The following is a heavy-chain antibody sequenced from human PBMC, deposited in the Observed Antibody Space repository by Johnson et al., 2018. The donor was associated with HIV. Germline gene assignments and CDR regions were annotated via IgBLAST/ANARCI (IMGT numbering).Heavy chain of an antibody. CDR3: LREDNAFDI. CDR1: GFTFSSYG. CDR2: ISYHGTNK. V-gene: IGHV3-30*19. J-gene: IGHJ3*02. Sequence: QMLLVESGGGVVQPGRSLRLSCAASGFTFSSYGMHWVRQAPGKGLEWVAVISYHGTNKYSADSVKGRFTISRDNSNNTLHLQMNFVRAEDMALYYCLREDNAFDIWGQGTMVTVSS. D-gene: IGHD2-15*01.